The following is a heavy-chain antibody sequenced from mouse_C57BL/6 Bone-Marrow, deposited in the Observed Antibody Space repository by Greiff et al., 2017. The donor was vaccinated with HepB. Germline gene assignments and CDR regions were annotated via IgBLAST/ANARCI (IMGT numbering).Heavy chain of an antibody. D-gene: IGHD1-1*01. CDR1: GFTFSSYA. J-gene: IGHJ3*01. CDR3: ARDYYGSGGFAY. Sequence: EVQLVESGGGLVKPGGSLKLSCAASGFTFSSYAMSWVRQTPEKRLEWVATISDGGSYTYYPDNVKGRFTISRDNAKNNLYLQMSHLKSEDTAMYYCARDYYGSGGFAYWGQGTLVTVSA. CDR2: ISDGGSYT. V-gene: IGHV5-4*01.